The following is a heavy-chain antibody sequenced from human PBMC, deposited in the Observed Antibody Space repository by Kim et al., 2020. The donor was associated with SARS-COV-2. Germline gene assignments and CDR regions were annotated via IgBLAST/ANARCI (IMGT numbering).Heavy chain of an antibody. V-gene: IGHV3-11*04. Sequence: YYADSVKGRFTMSRDNAKNSLYLQMNSLRAEDTAVYYCARDSGAVAVGIDYWGQGTLVTVSS. D-gene: IGHD6-19*01. CDR3: ARDSGAVAVGIDY. J-gene: IGHJ4*02.